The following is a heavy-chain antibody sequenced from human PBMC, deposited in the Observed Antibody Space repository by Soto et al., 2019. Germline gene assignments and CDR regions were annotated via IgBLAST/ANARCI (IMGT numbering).Heavy chain of an antibody. V-gene: IGHV3-23*01. CDR2: ISGSGGST. Sequence: GGSLRLSCAASGFTFSSYAMSWVRQAPGKGLEWVSAISGSGGSTYYADSVKGRFTISRDNSKNTLYLQMNSLRAEDTAVYYCANPGINYYYYGMDVWGQGTTVTVSS. D-gene: IGHD2-15*01. J-gene: IGHJ6*02. CDR3: ANPGINYYYYGMDV. CDR1: GFTFSSYA.